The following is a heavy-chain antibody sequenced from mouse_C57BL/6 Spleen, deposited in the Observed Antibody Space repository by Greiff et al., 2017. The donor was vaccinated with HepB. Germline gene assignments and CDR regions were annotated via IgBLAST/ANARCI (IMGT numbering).Heavy chain of an antibody. J-gene: IGHJ2*01. V-gene: IGHV1-82*01. CDR2: FYPGDGDT. CDR3: AREGLRGFDY. Sequence: VQLQQSGPELVKPGASVKISCKASGYAFSSSWMNWVKQRPGKGLEWIGRFYPGDGDTNYNGKFKGKATLTADKSSSTAYMELSSLTSEDSAVYFCAREGLRGFDYWGQGTTLTVSS. D-gene: IGHD2-2*01. CDR1: GYAFSSSW.